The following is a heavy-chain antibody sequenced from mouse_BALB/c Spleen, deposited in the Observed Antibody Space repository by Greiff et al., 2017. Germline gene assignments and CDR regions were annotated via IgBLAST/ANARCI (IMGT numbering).Heavy chain of an antibody. CDR2: ISSGSSTI. Sequence: EVQGVESGGGLVQPGGSRKLSCAASGFTFSSFGMHWVRQAPEKGLEWVAYISSGSSTIYYADTVKGRFTISRDNPKNTLFLQMTSLRSEDTAMYYCARSAYGNYVVYFDYWGQGTTLTVSS. CDR3: ARSAYGNYVVYFDY. J-gene: IGHJ2*01. V-gene: IGHV5-17*02. CDR1: GFTFSSFG. D-gene: IGHD2-1*01.